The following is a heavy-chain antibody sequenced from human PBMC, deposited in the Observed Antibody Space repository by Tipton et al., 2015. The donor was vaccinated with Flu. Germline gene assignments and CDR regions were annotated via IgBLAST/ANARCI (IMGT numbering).Heavy chain of an antibody. CDR1: GFTVSSNY. J-gene: IGHJ5*02. V-gene: IGHV3-66*04. CDR3: ARHRVYCSSTSCYTSYNWFDP. Sequence: SLRLSCAASGFTVSSNYMSWVRQAPGKGLEWVSVIYSGGSTYYADPVKGRFTISRDNSKNTLYLQMNSLRAEDTAVYYCARHRVYCSSTSCYTSYNWFDPWGQGTLVTVSS. D-gene: IGHD2-2*02. CDR2: IYSGGST.